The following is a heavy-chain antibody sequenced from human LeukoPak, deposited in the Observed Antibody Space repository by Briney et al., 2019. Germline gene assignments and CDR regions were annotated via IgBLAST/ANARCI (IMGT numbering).Heavy chain of an antibody. Sequence: XXQAPXXXXEXVAVIWYDGSNKYYADSVKGRFTISRDNSKNTLYLQMNSLRAEDTAVYYCAAEAAAGTSIDYWGQGTLVTVSS. J-gene: IGHJ4*02. CDR3: AAEAAAGTSIDY. V-gene: IGHV3-33*01. D-gene: IGHD6-13*01. CDR2: IWYDGSNK.